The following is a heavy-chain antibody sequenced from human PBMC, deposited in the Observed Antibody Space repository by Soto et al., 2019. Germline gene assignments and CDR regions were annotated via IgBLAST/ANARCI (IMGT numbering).Heavy chain of an antibody. V-gene: IGHV3-11*06. Sequence: QVQLVESGGGLVKPGGSLRLSCAASGFTFSDYYMSWIRQAPGKGLEWVSYISSSSSYTNYADSVKGRFTISRDNAKNSLYLQMNSLRAEDTAVYYCASSEMDYEPRFDYWGQGTLVTVSS. D-gene: IGHD3-16*01. CDR1: GFTFSDYY. CDR2: ISSSSSYT. CDR3: ASSEMDYEPRFDY. J-gene: IGHJ4*02.